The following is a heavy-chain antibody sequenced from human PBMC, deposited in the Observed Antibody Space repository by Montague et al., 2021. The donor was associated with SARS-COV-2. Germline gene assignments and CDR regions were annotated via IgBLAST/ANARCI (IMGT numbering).Heavy chain of an antibody. D-gene: IGHD6-19*01. V-gene: IGHV4-4*02. CDR3: MRAGGYVNRPPV. Sequence: SETLSLTCAVSGASIVNTDCWSWVRQPPGKGLEWIGEIYDTASTNYNPSLKSRVTTSVDKFNNQVSLQLKYLTAADTAVYFCMRAGGYVNRPPVWGQGALVIVSS. CDR1: GASIVNTDC. J-gene: IGHJ4*02. CDR2: IYDTAST.